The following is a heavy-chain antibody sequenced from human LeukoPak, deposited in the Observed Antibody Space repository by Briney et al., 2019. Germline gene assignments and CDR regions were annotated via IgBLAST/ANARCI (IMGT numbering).Heavy chain of an antibody. Sequence: KSSQTLSLTCTVSGGSIISAGYYWSWIRQHPGRGLEWIGYIYYGGSTYYNPSLKSRLSISVDTSKNQFSLKLSSVTAADTAIYYCARVPYYYDSADLDHLDNWGQGIQATVSS. V-gene: IGHV4-31*03. CDR2: IYYGGST. CDR1: GGSIISAGYY. J-gene: IGHJ4*02. D-gene: IGHD3-22*01. CDR3: ARVPYYYDSADLDHLDN.